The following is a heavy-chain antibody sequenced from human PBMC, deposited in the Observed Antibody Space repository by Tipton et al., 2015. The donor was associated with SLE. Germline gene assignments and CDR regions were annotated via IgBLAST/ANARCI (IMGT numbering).Heavy chain of an antibody. CDR1: GGSISSHY. J-gene: IGHJ5*01. CDR2: IYYSGST. Sequence: TLSLTCTVSGGSISSHYWSWIRQPPGKGLEWIGYIYYSGSTNYNPSLKSRVTISVDTSKNQLSLKLSSVTAADTAVYYCASRGXXXXXXXXGXXXXXXXXXXXXXXXTLFPLVSW. D-gene: IGHD5-12*01. V-gene: IGHV4-59*11. CDR3: ASRGXXXXXXXXGXXXXXXXXXXXXXXXTLFPLVS.